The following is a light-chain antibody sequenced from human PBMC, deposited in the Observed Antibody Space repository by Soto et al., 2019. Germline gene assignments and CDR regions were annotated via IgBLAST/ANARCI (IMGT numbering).Light chain of an antibody. J-gene: IGLJ1*01. Sequence: QSALTQPPSASGSPGQSVSISCTGTSRDIGDYNYVSWYQQHPGKAPKLIIYEVSKRPSGVPDRFSASKFANTASLTVAGLQAEDEADYHCSSYAGDNTYFFGSGTKVTVL. CDR3: SSYAGDNTYF. CDR2: EVS. CDR1: SRDIGDYNY. V-gene: IGLV2-8*01.